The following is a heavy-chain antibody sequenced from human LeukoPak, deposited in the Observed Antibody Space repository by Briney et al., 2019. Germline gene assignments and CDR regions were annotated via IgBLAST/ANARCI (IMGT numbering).Heavy chain of an antibody. Sequence: GASVKVSCKASGYTFISHDIHWVRQATGQGLEWMGWMNPNTGNTGYAQKFQGRVTMTRNTSIITAFMELSSLRFEDTAVYYCATLNYWGQGTLVTVSS. CDR1: GYTFISHD. CDR2: MNPNTGNT. CDR3: ATLNY. J-gene: IGHJ4*02. V-gene: IGHV1-8*01.